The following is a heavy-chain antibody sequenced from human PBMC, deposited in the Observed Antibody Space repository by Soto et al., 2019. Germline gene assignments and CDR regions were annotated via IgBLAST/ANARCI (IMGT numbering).Heavy chain of an antibody. CDR1: GFTFSSYS. CDR3: ARTSTGYYYDSSGYYSGYGMDV. D-gene: IGHD3-22*01. J-gene: IGHJ6*02. Sequence: GGSLRLSCAASGFTFSSYSMNWVRQAPGKGLEWVSSISSSSSYIYYADSVKGRFTISRDNAKNSLYLQMNSLRAEDTAVYYCARTSTGYYYDSSGYYSGYGMDVWGQGTTVTVS. CDR2: ISSSSSYI. V-gene: IGHV3-21*01.